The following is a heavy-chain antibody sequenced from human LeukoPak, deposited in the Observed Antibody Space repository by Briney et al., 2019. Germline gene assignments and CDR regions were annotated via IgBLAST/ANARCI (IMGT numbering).Heavy chain of an antibody. CDR1: GFTFSSYL. J-gene: IGHJ4*02. CDR3: ARVEGYGDYYFDY. CDR2: IKQDGSEK. V-gene: IGHV3-7*01. Sequence: GGSLRLSCAASGFTFSSYLMSWVRQAPGKGLEWVANIKQDGSEKYYVDSVKGRFTISRDNAKNSLYLQMNSLRAEDTAVYYCARVEGYGDYYFDYWGQGTLVTVSS. D-gene: IGHD4-17*01.